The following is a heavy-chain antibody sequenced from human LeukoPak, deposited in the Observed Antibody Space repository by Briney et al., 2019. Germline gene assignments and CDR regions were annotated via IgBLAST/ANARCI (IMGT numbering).Heavy chain of an antibody. J-gene: IGHJ4*02. Sequence: GGSLRLSCAASELTVSGNFMTWVRQAPGKGLEWVSIIYSGGNTYYADSVKGRFTISRDNSKNTLYLQMNSLRVEDTAVYYCARTHTPYSSSFFDSWGQGTLVIVSS. CDR3: ARTHTPYSSSFFDS. V-gene: IGHV3-66*01. CDR2: IYSGGNT. CDR1: ELTVSGNF. D-gene: IGHD6-13*01.